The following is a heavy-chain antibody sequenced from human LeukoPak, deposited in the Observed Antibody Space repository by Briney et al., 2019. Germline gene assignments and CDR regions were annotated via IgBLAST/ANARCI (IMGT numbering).Heavy chain of an antibody. D-gene: IGHD6-19*01. Sequence: TGGPLRLSCAASGFTFSSYGMHWVRKAPGKGLEWVAVIWYDGSNKYYADSVKGRFTISRDNSKNTLYLQMNSLRAEDTAVYYCARDRPVAVAGTLDYWGQGTLVTVSS. J-gene: IGHJ4*02. CDR3: ARDRPVAVAGTLDY. CDR1: GFTFSSYG. CDR2: IWYDGSNK. V-gene: IGHV3-33*01.